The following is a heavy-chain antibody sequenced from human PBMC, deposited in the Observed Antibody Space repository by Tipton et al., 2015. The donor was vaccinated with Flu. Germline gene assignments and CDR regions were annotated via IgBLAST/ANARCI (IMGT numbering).Heavy chain of an antibody. CDR3: ARGPDIVVVPAAMGWFDP. CDR2: IIPIFGTA. V-gene: IGHV1-69*15. Sequence: QSGAEVKKPGSSVKVSCKASGGTFSSYAISWVRQAPGQGLEWMGRIIPIFGTANYAQKFQGRVTITADESTGTAYMELSSLRSEDTAVYYCARGPDIVVVPAAMGWFDPWGQGTLVTVSS. CDR1: GGTFSSYA. D-gene: IGHD2-2*01. J-gene: IGHJ5*02.